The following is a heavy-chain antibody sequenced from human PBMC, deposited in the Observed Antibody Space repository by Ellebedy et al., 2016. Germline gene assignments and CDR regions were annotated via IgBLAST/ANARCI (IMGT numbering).Heavy chain of an antibody. CDR1: GYTFTSYD. J-gene: IGHJ3*02. D-gene: IGHD2-2*01. CDR3: ARASYCSSTSCYAFDI. CDR2: MNPNSGNT. Sequence: ASVKVSXKASGYTFTSYDINWVRQATGQGLEWMGWMNPNSGNTGYAQKFQGRVTMTRNPSISTAYMELSSLRSEDTAVYYCARASYCSSTSCYAFDIWGQGTMVTVSS. V-gene: IGHV1-8*01.